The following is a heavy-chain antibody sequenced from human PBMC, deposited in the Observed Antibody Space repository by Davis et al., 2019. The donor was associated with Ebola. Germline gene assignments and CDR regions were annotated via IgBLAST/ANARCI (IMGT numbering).Heavy chain of an antibody. J-gene: IGHJ5*02. D-gene: IGHD2-15*01. CDR2: INPYSGST. CDR3: ARASIRYCSGGSCYSVPPGNWFDP. V-gene: IGHV1-46*01. CDR1: GYTFTGHY. Sequence: ASVKVSCKASGYTFTGHYIHWVRQAPGQGLEWMGRINPYSGSTSYAQKFQGRVTMTRDTSTSTVYMELSSLRSEDTAVYYCARASIRYCSGGSCYSVPPGNWFDPWGQGTLVTVSS.